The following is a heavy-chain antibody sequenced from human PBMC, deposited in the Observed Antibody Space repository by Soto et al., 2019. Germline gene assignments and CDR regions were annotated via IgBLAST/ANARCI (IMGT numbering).Heavy chain of an antibody. Sequence: QVQLVQSGAEVKKPGSSVKVSCKASGGAFNNYIFDWVRQAPGHGLEWMGGIIPMFGTPKYAQTFQDRITISADVSTGTAYMELTSLRFDDTAIYYCARGRDQPPVGLYFDSWGEGTRVTVSS. CDR2: IIPMFGTP. J-gene: IGHJ4*02. V-gene: IGHV1-69*01. D-gene: IGHD1-26*01. CDR1: GGAFNNYI. CDR3: ARGRDQPPVGLYFDS.